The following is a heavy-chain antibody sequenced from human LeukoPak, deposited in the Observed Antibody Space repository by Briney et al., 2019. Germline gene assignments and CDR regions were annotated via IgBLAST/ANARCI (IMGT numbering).Heavy chain of an antibody. Sequence: SETLSLTCTVSGGSISSSSYFWGWIRQPPGKGLEWIGSIYYRGSTYYNPSLKSRVTISVDTSKNQFSLKLGSVTAADTAVYYCARLNQRWLQFDYFDYWGQGTLVTVSS. CDR3: ARLNQRWLQFDYFDY. J-gene: IGHJ4*02. D-gene: IGHD5-24*01. CDR2: IYYRGST. V-gene: IGHV4-39*01. CDR1: GGSISSSSYF.